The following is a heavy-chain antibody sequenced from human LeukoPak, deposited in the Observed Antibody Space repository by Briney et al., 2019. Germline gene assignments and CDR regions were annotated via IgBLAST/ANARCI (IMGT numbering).Heavy chain of an antibody. CDR1: GFTFDDYA. CDR2: ISWNSGSI. CDR3: AKTSRRGYSYGYFDY. J-gene: IGHJ4*02. Sequence: GGSLRLSCAASGFTFDDYAMHWVRQAPGKGLEWVSGISWNSGSIGYADSVKGRFTISRDNAKNSLYLQMNSLRAEDTALYYCAKTSRRGYSYGYFDYWGQGTLVTVSS. D-gene: IGHD5-18*01. V-gene: IGHV3-9*01.